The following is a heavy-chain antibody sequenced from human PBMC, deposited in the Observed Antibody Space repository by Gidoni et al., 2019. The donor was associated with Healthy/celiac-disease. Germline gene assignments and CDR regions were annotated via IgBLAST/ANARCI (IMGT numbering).Heavy chain of an antibody. Sequence: EVQLLESGGGLVQPGGSLRVSCAASGFTFSSYAMSWVRQAPGKGLEWVSAISGSGGSTYYADSVKGRFTISRDNSKNTLYLQMNSLRAEDTAVYYCAKEVEMATIKPEYFQHWGQGTLVTVSS. J-gene: IGHJ1*01. CDR3: AKEVEMATIKPEYFQH. V-gene: IGHV3-23*01. CDR2: ISGSGGST. D-gene: IGHD5-12*01. CDR1: GFTFSSYA.